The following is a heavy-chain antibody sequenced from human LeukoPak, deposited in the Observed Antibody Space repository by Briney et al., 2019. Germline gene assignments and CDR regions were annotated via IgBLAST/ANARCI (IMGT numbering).Heavy chain of an antibody. CDR2: TYYRSKWYN. V-gene: IGHV6-1*01. CDR1: GDSFSSNRAA. J-gene: IGHJ5*02. Sequence: SQTLSLTCAISGDSFSSNRAAWTWTRQSPSRGLEWLGRTYYRSKWYNDYAVSVKSRITINPDTSKNQFSPQLNSVTPEDTAVYYCTRAYYYDSSGSLNWFDPWGQGTLVTVSS. CDR3: TRAYYYDSSGSLNWFDP. D-gene: IGHD3-22*01.